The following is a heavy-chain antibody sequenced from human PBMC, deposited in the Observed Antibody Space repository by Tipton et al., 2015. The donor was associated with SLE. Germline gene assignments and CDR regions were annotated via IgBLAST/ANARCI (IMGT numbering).Heavy chain of an antibody. Sequence: GLVKPSQTLSLTCAISGDSVATKGAAWNWIRQSPSRGLEWLGRIYYQSKWYSDFAVSVQSRITIIPDTSENHFSLQLNSVTPEDTAIYYCARGWLRTGFAFWGQGTLVAVSS. V-gene: IGHV6-1*01. CDR1: GDSVATKGAA. J-gene: IGHJ4*02. D-gene: IGHD3-16*01. CDR3: ARGWLRTGFAF. CDR2: IYYQSKWYS.